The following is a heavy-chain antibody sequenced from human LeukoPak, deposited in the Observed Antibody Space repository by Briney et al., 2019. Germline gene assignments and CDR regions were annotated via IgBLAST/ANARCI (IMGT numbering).Heavy chain of an antibody. CDR3: ARGNIYDSSGYYDKTDY. Sequence: SVKVSCKASGGTFSSYAISWVRQAPGQGLEWMGGIIPIFGTANYAQKFQGRVTITADESTSTAYMELSSLRSEDTAVYYCARGNIYDSSGYYDKTDYWGQGTLVTVSS. CDR2: IIPIFGTA. CDR1: GGTFSSYA. V-gene: IGHV1-69*13. D-gene: IGHD3-22*01. J-gene: IGHJ4*02.